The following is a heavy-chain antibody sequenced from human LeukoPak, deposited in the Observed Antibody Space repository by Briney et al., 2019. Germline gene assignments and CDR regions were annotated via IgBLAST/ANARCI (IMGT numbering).Heavy chain of an antibody. V-gene: IGHV1-18*01. CDR1: GYTFTSYG. D-gene: IGHD4-17*01. CDR2: INTYSGDT. J-gene: IGHJ5*02. Sequence: GASVKVSCKASGYTFTSYGISWVRQAPGQGLEWMGWINTYSGDTNYAQKLQGRVTMTTDTSTSTASMELRSLRSDGTAVYYCARLVYGDYEGSWFDPWGQGTLVTVSS. CDR3: ARLVYGDYEGSWFDP.